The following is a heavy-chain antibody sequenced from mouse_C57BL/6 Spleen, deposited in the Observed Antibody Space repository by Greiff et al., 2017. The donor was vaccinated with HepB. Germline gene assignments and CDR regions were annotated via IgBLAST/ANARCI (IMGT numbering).Heavy chain of an antibody. CDR1: GYTFTDYE. CDR2: IDPETGGT. CDR3: TRSVTTVVHFDY. V-gene: IGHV1-15*01. Sequence: VQLQQSGAELVRPGASVTLSCKASGYTFTDYEMHWVKQTPVHGLEWIGAIDPETGGTAYNQKFKGKAILTADKSSSTAYMELRSLTSEDSAVYYCTRSVTTVVHFDYRGQGTTLTVSS. J-gene: IGHJ2*01. D-gene: IGHD1-1*01.